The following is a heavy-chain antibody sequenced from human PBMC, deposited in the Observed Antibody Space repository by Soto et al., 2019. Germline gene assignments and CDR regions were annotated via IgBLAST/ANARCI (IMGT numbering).Heavy chain of an antibody. CDR1: GDSVSSNSAA. D-gene: IGHD1-26*01. J-gene: IGHJ6*04. CDR2: TYYRSKWYN. CDR3: AREAWELRHNYYYYGMYV. Sequence: SQTLSLTCAISGDSVSSNSAAWDWIRQSPSRGLEWLGRTYYRSKWYNDYAVSVKSRITINPDTSKNQFSLQLNSVTPEDTAVYYCAREAWELRHNYYYYGMYVWGRGTTVTVSS. V-gene: IGHV6-1*01.